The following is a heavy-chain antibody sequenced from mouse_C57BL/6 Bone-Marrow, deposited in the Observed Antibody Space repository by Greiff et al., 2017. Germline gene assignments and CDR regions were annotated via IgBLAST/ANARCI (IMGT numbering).Heavy chain of an antibody. CDR1: GYTFTSYW. CDR3: ARIGLYSNYFDD. CDR2: IHPNSGST. V-gene: IGHV1-64*01. Sequence: QVQLQQPGAELVKPGASVKLSCKASGYTFTSYWMHWVKQRPGQGLEWIGMIHPNSGSTNYNEKFKSKATLTVDKSSSTAYMQLSSLTSEDSAVYYCARIGLYSNYFDDWGQGTTLTVSS. D-gene: IGHD2-5*01. J-gene: IGHJ2*01.